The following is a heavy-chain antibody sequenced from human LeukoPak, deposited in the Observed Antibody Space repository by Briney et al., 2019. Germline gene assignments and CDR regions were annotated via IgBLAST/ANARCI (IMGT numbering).Heavy chain of an antibody. J-gene: IGHJ4*02. CDR3: ARGSWIMYYFDY. CDR2: IYYSGST. Sequence: SETLSLTCTVSGDSISSGGYYRSWIRQHPGKGLEWIGYIYYSGSTYYNPSLKSRVTISVDTSKNQFSLKLSSVTAADTAVYYCARGSWIMYYFDYWGQGTLVTVSS. CDR1: GDSISSGGYY. D-gene: IGHD2-2*03. V-gene: IGHV4-31*03.